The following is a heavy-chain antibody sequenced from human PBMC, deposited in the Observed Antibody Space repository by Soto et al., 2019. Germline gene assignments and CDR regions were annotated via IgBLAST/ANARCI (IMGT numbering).Heavy chain of an antibody. CDR1: GFTFSSFA. V-gene: IGHV3-23*01. J-gene: IGHJ4*02. D-gene: IGHD3-22*01. CDR2: ISGSGDAT. CDR3: AMGHYYYSSGYYY. Sequence: EVQLLESGGGLVQPGGSLRLSCAASGFTFSSFAMTWVRQAPVKGLEWVSAISGSGDATYYADSVKGRFTISRHKSKNTLDLQMNSLSAEDTAIYYCAMGHYYYSSGYYYWGQGTLVTVSS.